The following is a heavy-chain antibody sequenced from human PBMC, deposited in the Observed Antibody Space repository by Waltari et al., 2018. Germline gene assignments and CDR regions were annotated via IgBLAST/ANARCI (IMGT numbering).Heavy chain of an antibody. J-gene: IGHJ4*02. V-gene: IGHV1-69*12. D-gene: IGHD3-16*01. CDR1: GGTFSSTA. CDR2: IIPIFGTA. CDR3: ARVPRDYLHFDY. Sequence: QVQLVQSGAEVKKPWSSVKVCCKASGGTFSSTATSWVRQATGQGLEWMGGIIPIFGTANYAQKFQGRVTITADESTSTAYMELSSLRSEDTAVYYCARVPRDYLHFDYWGQGTLVTVSS.